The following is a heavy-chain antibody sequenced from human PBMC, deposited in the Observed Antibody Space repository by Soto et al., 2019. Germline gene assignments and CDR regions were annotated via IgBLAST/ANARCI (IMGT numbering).Heavy chain of an antibody. CDR3: ARLNWSCYPCYYNY. Sequence: SETLSLTCAVYGGSFSGYYWSWIRQPPGKGLEWIGEINHSGSTNYNPSLKSRVTISVDTSKNQFSLKLSSVTAADTAVYYCARLNWSCYPCYYNYWGQGTLVTVSS. V-gene: IGHV4-34*01. J-gene: IGHJ4*02. CDR2: INHSGST. D-gene: IGHD3-3*01. CDR1: GGSFSGYY.